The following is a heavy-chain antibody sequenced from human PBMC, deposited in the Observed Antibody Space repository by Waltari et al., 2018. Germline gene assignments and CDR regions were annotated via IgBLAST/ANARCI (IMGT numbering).Heavy chain of an antibody. CDR1: GGSINSRFYS. CDR3: ARPGKDYREHTFDY. D-gene: IGHD4-17*01. Sequence: QLQLQESGPGLVKPSETLSLTCTVSGGSINSRFYSWGWIRQPPGKGLEWIWTIYYSGGTYYNPSLRSRLTISKDVSRNQFSLRLTSVTAADTALYYCARPGKDYREHTFDYWGQGILVTVSS. CDR2: IYYSGGT. V-gene: IGHV4-39*07. J-gene: IGHJ4*02.